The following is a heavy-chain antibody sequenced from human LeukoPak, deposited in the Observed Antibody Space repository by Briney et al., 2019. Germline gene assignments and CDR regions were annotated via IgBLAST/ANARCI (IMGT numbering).Heavy chain of an antibody. CDR1: GFTFSTFA. J-gene: IGHJ4*02. D-gene: IGHD3-22*01. Sequence: GGSLRLSCAVSGFTFSTFAMNWVRQAPGKGLEWVSSLSDSAVSSYYADSVKGRFTISRDNSKNTLYLQMNSLRAADTATYYCAKAPDSSGFPSYFDSWGQGTLVAVSS. V-gene: IGHV3-23*01. CDR2: LSDSAVSS. CDR3: AKAPDSSGFPSYFDS.